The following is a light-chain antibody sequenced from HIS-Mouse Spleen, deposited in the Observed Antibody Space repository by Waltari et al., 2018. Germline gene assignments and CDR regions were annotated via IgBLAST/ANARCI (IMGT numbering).Light chain of an antibody. Sequence: QSALTQPASVSGSPGQSITLPGTGTSSDVRDYNYVSWYPQQPGKAPKLKIYEVSNRPSGVSNRFSGSKSGNTAYLTISGLQAEDEADYYCSSYTSSSTFFGTGTKVTGL. CDR3: SSYTSSSTF. CDR2: EVS. CDR1: SSDVRDYNY. V-gene: IGLV2-14*01. J-gene: IGLJ1*01.